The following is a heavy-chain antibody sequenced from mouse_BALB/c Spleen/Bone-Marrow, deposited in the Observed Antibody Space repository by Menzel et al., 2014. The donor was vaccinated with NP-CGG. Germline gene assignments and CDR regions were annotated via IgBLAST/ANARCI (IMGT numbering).Heavy chain of an antibody. V-gene: IGHV4-1*02. J-gene: IGHJ2*01. CDR3: ARGNYYGNLDY. CDR2: INPDSRTI. Sequence: EVKLMESGSGLVQPGGSLKLSCAASGFNFSRHWMSWVRQAPGKGLQWIGEINPDSRTINYAPSLKAKFIISRDNAKNTLYLQMSKVRSDDTALYYCARGNYYGNLDYWGQGTTLTVSS. D-gene: IGHD2-1*01. CDR1: GFNFSRHW.